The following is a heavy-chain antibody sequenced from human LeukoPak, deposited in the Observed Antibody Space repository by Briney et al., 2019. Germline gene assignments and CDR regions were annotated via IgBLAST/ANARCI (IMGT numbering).Heavy chain of an antibody. D-gene: IGHD3-10*01. J-gene: IGHJ4*02. CDR1: GYTFTNYA. V-gene: IGHV1-2*02. CDR3: ARNSLLWFGELPRGPNFDY. Sequence: ASVKVSCKASGYTFTNYAMHWVRQAPGQRLEWMGWINPNSGGTNYAQKFQGRVTMTRDTSISTAYMELSRLRSDDTAVYYCARNSLLWFGELPRGPNFDYWGQGTLVTVSS. CDR2: INPNSGGT.